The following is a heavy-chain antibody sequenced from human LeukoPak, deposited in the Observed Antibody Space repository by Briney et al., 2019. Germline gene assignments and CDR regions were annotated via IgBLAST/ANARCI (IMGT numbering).Heavy chain of an antibody. J-gene: IGHJ4*02. CDR1: GGSISSYY. Sequence: SETLSLTCTVSGGSISSYYWSWVRQPPGEGLGWVGYIYYSGSTNYNPSLKSQVTISLETSKNQFSLKLSSVTAADTAVYYCARHVDSSGYYYGGFDYWGQGSLVTVSS. D-gene: IGHD3-22*01. CDR2: IYYSGST. V-gene: IGHV4-59*08. CDR3: ARHVDSSGYYYGGFDY.